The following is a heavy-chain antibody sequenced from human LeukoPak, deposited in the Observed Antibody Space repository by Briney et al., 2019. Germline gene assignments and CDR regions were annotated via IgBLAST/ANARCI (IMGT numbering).Heavy chain of an antibody. V-gene: IGHV1-2*02. CDR2: INPNSGGT. CDR1: GYTFTGYY. D-gene: IGHD1-1*01. Sequence: ASVKVSCKASGYTFTGYYMHWVRQAPGQGLEWMGWINPNSGGTNYAQKFQGRVTMTRDTPISTAYMELSRLRSDDTAVYYCAKLREGTRSFDYWGQGTLVTVSS. J-gene: IGHJ4*02. CDR3: AKLREGTRSFDY.